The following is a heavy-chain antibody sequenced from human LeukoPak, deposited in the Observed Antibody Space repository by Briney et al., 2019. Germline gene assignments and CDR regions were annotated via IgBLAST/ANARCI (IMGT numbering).Heavy chain of an antibody. Sequence: PSETLPLTCAVYGGSFSGYYWSWIRQPPGKGLEWIGEINHSGSTNYNPSLKSRVTISVDTSKNQFSLKLSSVTAADTAVYYCASVGTTNWFDPWGQGTLVIVSS. J-gene: IGHJ5*02. D-gene: IGHD1-1*01. CDR3: ASVGTTNWFDP. CDR2: INHSGST. CDR1: GGSFSGYY. V-gene: IGHV4-34*01.